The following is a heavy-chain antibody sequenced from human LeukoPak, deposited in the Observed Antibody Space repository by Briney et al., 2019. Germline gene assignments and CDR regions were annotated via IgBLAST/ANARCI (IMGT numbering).Heavy chain of an antibody. J-gene: IGHJ4*02. V-gene: IGHV4-59*08. CDR2: IYYSGST. CDR3: ARRVSASGRDYFDY. CDR1: GGSISGYY. Sequence: SETLSLTCTVSGGSISGYYWRWSRQPPGKGLEWIGYIYYSGSTTYNPSLKSRVTISVDTSKNHFSLKLSSVTAADTAVYYCARRVSASGRDYFDYWGQGTLVTVSS. D-gene: IGHD2-2*01.